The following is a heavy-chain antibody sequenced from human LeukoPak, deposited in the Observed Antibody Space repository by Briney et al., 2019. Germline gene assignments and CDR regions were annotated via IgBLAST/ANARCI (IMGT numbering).Heavy chain of an antibody. CDR1: GFTFSSYS. CDR2: ISSSSSYI. D-gene: IGHD6-13*01. V-gene: IGHV3-21*01. J-gene: IGHJ4*02. Sequence: GGSLRLSCAASGFTFSSYSMNWVRQTPGKGLEWVSSISSSSSYIYYADSVKGRFTISRDNAKNSLYLQMNSLRAEDTAVYYCARDLSSSWHTPTGYWGQGTLVTVSS. CDR3: ARDLSSSWHTPTGY.